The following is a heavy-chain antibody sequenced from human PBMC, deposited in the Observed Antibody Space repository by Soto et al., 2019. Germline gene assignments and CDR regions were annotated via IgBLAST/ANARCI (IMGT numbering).Heavy chain of an antibody. Sequence: QVQLVQSGAEVKKPGSSVKVSCKASGGTFSSYAISWVRQAPGQGLEWMGGIIPIFGTANYAQKFQDRVTITADESTSPAYIGQRSLKAEDTERYYCASAQSYGGYVQYAVTFWGQGTKVTV. CDR2: IIPIFGTA. D-gene: IGHD4-17*01. CDR1: GGTFSSYA. CDR3: ASAQSYGGYVQYAVTF. J-gene: IGHJ3*01. V-gene: IGHV1-69*12.